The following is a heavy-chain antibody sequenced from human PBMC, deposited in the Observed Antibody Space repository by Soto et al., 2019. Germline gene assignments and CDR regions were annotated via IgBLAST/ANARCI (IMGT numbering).Heavy chain of an antibody. V-gene: IGHV1-2*02. CDR1: GYIFTDHL. Sequence: ASVKVSCKTSGYIFTDHLIHWVRQSPGQGLQWVGWVHPDSGGTNVAQAFQDRVTMTADTSITTAYMDLASLRAEDTAVYYCAKTTPFPPDYWGQGTLVTVSS. CDR3: AKTTPFPPDY. J-gene: IGHJ4*02. D-gene: IGHD1-1*01. CDR2: VHPDSGGT.